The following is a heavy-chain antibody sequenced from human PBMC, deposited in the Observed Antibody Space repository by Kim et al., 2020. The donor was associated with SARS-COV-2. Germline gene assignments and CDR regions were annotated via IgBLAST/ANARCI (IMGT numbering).Heavy chain of an antibody. V-gene: IGHV1-2*02. Sequence: GGANDAQKFQGSVTMSRDTSISTAYLDLSRLRSDDTAVYYCAAGINDWFDPWGQGTLVTVSS. CDR3: AAGINDWFDP. CDR2: GGA. D-gene: IGHD3-10*01. J-gene: IGHJ5*02.